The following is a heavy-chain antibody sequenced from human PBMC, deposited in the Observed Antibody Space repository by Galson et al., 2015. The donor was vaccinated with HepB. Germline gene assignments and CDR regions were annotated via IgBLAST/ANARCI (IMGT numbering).Heavy chain of an antibody. J-gene: IGHJ6*02. Sequence: SLRLSCAASGFTFSSYAMSWVRQAPGKGLEWVSAISGSGGSTYYADSVKGRFTISRDNSKNTLYLQMNSLRAEDTAVYYCAKARYLPHFLEWTPYPGGMDVWGQGTTVTVSS. V-gene: IGHV3-23*01. D-gene: IGHD3-3*01. CDR2: ISGSGGST. CDR3: AKARYLPHFLEWTPYPGGMDV. CDR1: GFTFSSYA.